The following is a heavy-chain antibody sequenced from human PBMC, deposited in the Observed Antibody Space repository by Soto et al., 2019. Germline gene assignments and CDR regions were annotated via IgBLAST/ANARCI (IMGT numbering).Heavy chain of an antibody. CDR3: ARGGSGSGSYEPSYYYGMDV. CDR2: IYYSGST. V-gene: IGHV4-59*01. D-gene: IGHD3-10*01. CDR1: GGSISSYY. J-gene: IGHJ6*02. Sequence: SETLSLTCTVSGGSISSYYWSWIRQPPGKGLEWIGYIYYSGSTNYNPSLKSRVTISVDTSKNQFSLKLSSVTAADTAVYYCARGGSGSGSYEPSYYYGMDVWGQGTTVTVSS.